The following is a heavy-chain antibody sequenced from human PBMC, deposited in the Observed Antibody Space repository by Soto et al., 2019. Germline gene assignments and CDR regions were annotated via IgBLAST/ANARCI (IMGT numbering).Heavy chain of an antibody. V-gene: IGHV4-39*01. Sequence: SETLSLTCTVSGGSISSSSYYWGWIRQPPGKGLEWIGSIYYSGSTYYNPSLKSRVTISVDTSKNQFSLKLSSVTAADTAVYYCATNLYDFWSGSVSDKEDYWGQGTLVTVSS. CDR1: GGSISSSSYY. CDR3: ATNLYDFWSGSVSDKEDY. J-gene: IGHJ4*02. CDR2: IYYSGST. D-gene: IGHD3-3*01.